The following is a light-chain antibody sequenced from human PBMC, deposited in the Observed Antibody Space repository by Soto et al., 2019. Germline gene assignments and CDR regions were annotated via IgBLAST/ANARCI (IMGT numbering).Light chain of an antibody. CDR2: DAS. Sequence: DIQMTQSPSTLSASVGDRVPITCRASQIIGTWLAWYQQKPGKAPKLLIYDASNLETGVPSRFSGSRSGTEFTLTISSLQPDDLATYYCQQYNTYPLTFGGGTKVELK. V-gene: IGKV1-5*01. J-gene: IGKJ4*01. CDR1: QIIGTW. CDR3: QQYNTYPLT.